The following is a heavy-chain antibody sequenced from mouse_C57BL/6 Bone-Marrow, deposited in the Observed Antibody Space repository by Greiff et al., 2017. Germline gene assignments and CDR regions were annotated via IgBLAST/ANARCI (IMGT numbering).Heavy chain of an antibody. CDR2: IHPNSGST. J-gene: IGHJ4*01. CDR3: ARSRGCYYAMDY. CDR1: GYTFTSYW. Sequence: VQLQQPGAELVKPGASVKLSCKASGYTFTSYWMHWVKQRPGQGLEWIGMIHPNSGSTNYNEKFKSKAPLTVDKSSSTAYMQLSSLTSEDSAVDYVARSRGCYYAMDYWGQGTSVTVSS. V-gene: IGHV1-64*01.